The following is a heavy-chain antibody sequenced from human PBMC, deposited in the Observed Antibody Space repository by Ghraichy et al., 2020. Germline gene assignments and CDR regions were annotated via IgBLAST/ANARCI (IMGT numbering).Heavy chain of an antibody. J-gene: IGHJ4*02. V-gene: IGHV4-34*01. CDR2: INHSGST. D-gene: IGHD6-13*01. Sequence: SETLSLTCAVYNGPFDSYYWSWIRQPPGKGLEWIGEINHSGSTNYNPSLKSRVAFSVDRLKNQFSLRLSFVTAADTAMYYCARGRKSSQQLVPLPFDYWGQGTLVTVSS. CDR3: ARGRKSSQQLVPLPFDY. CDR1: NGPFDSYY.